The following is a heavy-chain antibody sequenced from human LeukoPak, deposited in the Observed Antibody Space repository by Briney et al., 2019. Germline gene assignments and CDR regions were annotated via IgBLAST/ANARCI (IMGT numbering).Heavy chain of an antibody. V-gene: IGHV3-7*01. Sequence: ETLSLTCTVSGGSISSSSYYWGWIRQPPGKGLEWVGNIRQDGSEKQYVDSVKGRFTISRDNAQNSLYLQMDSLRAEDTAVYYCAKFGRTTSPVKWGQGTLVTVSS. J-gene: IGHJ4*02. CDR2: IRQDGSEK. CDR3: AKFGRTTSPVK. D-gene: IGHD3-16*01. CDR1: GGSISSSSYY.